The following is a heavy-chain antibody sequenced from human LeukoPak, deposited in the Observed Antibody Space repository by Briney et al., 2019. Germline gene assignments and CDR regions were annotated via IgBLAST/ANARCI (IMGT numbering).Heavy chain of an antibody. CDR3: ARGLLRGYSYGYGY. V-gene: IGHV4-31*11. CDR1: GGSISSGGYY. CDR2: IYYSGST. J-gene: IGHJ4*02. D-gene: IGHD5-18*01. Sequence: PSGTLSLTCAVSGGSISSGGYYWSWIRQHPGKGLEWIGYIYYSGSTYYNPSLKSRVTISVDTSKNQFSLKLSSVTAADTAVYYCARGLLRGYSYGYGYWGQGTLVTVSS.